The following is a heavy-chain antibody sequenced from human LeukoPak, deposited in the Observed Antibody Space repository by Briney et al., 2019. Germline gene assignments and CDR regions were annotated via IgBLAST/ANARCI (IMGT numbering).Heavy chain of an antibody. V-gene: IGHV3-30*02. J-gene: IGHJ4*02. D-gene: IGHD3-10*01. CDR1: GFTFSSYG. Sequence: PGGSLRLSCAASGFTFSSYGMHWVRQAPGKGLEWVAFIRYDGSNKYYADSVKGRFTISRDNSKNTLYLQMNSLRAEDTALYYCAKGKYYYGSGSYLFDYWGQGTLVTVSS. CDR3: AKGKYYYGSGSYLFDY. CDR2: IRYDGSNK.